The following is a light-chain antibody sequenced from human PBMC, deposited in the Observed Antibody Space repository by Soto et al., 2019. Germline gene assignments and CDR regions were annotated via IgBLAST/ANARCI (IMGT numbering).Light chain of an antibody. V-gene: IGLV1-44*01. CDR2: TNN. CDR1: NSNIGSNT. Sequence: QSVLTQPPSASGTPGQRVTISCSGSNSNIGSNTVNWYQQLPGTAPKLLIFTNNQRPSGVPDRFSGSKSGTSASLAISGLQPEDEADYYCAAWDGSLKGWVFGGGTKLTVL. J-gene: IGLJ3*02. CDR3: AAWDGSLKGWV.